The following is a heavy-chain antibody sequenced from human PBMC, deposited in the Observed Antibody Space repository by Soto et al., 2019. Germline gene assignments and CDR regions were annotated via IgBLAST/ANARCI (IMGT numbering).Heavy chain of an antibody. V-gene: IGHV1-69*01. CDR3: ARVTSMVRGVIDNWFDP. J-gene: IGHJ5*02. CDR2: IIPMYGPA. D-gene: IGHD3-10*01. Sequence: QVPLVQSGAEVKKPGSSVTVSCKASGGTFSSYAIHWVRQAPGQGLEGMGGIIPMYGPAKYAQRFQGRVTMTAYESTTTVYMELTSLTSQDPAVYYWARVTSMVRGVIDNWFDPWGHGTLVTVSS. CDR1: GGTFSSYA.